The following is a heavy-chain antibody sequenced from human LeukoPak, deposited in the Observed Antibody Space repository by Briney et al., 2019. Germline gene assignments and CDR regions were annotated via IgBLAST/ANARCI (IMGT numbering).Heavy chain of an antibody. D-gene: IGHD6-19*01. Sequence: GGSLRLSCAASGFTFSNFAMSWVRQTPGTGLAWLSAISPDGNYIYYADSVKGRFTTSRDNSRNTLYLQMTSLRVEDTAVYFCVSQRDHRVAVAGSFDNWGQGTLISVSP. J-gene: IGHJ4*02. V-gene: IGHV3-23*01. CDR3: VSQRDHRVAVAGSFDN. CDR1: GFTFSNFA. CDR2: ISPDGNYI.